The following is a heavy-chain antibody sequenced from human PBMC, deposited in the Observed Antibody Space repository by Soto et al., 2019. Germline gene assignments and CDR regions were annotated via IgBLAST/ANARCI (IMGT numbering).Heavy chain of an antibody. CDR3: ARDQYRITIFGVVIKNYYYYGMDV. J-gene: IGHJ6*02. CDR2: IWYDGSNK. Sequence: PGGSLRLCCAASGFTFSSYGMHWVRQAPGKGLEWVAVIWYDGSNKYYADSVKGRFTIPRDNSKNTLYLQMNSLRAEDTAVYYCARDQYRITIFGVVIKNYYYYGMDVWGQGTTVTVSS. D-gene: IGHD3-3*01. CDR1: GFTFSSYG. V-gene: IGHV3-33*01.